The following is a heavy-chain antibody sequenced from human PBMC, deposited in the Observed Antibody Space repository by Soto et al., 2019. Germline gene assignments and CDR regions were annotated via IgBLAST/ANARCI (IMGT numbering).Heavy chain of an antibody. CDR1: GGTFSSYA. CDR2: ISAYNGNT. D-gene: IGHD2-15*01. V-gene: IGHV1-18*01. Sequence: ASVKVSCKASGGTFSSYAISWVRQAPGQGLEWMGGISAYNGNTNYAQKLQGRVTMTTDTSTSTAYMELRSLRSDDTAVYYCARDTLWCSGGSCYITRRSGWFDPWGQGTLVTVSS. CDR3: ARDTLWCSGGSCYITRRSGWFDP. J-gene: IGHJ5*02.